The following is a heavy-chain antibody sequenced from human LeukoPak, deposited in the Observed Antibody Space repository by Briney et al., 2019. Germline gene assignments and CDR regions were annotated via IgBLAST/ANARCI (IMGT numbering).Heavy chain of an antibody. D-gene: IGHD3-10*01. CDR3: AKAHPYGSGSYSPLGY. CDR1: GLTFSSAG. CDR2: VSGSGGST. Sequence: GGSLRLSCAASGLTFSSAGMSSARQAPGKGLGWDSSVSGSGGSTYYADSVKGRFTVSRDNSKNTLYLQMNSLRAEDTAVYYCAKAHPYGSGSYSPLGYWGQGTLVTVSS. J-gene: IGHJ4*02. V-gene: IGHV3-23*01.